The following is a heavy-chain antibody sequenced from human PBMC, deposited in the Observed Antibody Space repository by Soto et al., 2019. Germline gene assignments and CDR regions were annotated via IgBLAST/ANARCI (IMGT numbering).Heavy chain of an antibody. V-gene: IGHV4-59*01. Sequence: QVQLQESGPGLVKPSETLSLTCTVSGGSISSYYWSWIRQPPGKGLEWIGYIYYSGSTNYNPSLKSRVTISVDTSKNQFSLKLSSVTAADTAVYSCARELAAAGNFDYWGQGTLVTVSS. CDR3: ARELAAAGNFDY. D-gene: IGHD6-13*01. CDR1: GGSISSYY. CDR2: IYYSGST. J-gene: IGHJ4*02.